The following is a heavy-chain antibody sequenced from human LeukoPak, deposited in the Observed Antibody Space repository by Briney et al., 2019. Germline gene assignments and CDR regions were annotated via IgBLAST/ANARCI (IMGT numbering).Heavy chain of an antibody. D-gene: IGHD4-17*01. V-gene: IGHV4-39*01. CDR3: ARRGLRAYYFDY. CDR1: GGSISSSSYY. Sequence: SETLSLTCTVSGGSISSSSYYWGWIRQPPGKGLEWIGSIYYSGSTYYNPSLKSRVTISVDTSKNQFSLKLSSVTAADTAVYYCARRGLRAYYFDYWGQGTLVTVSS. J-gene: IGHJ4*02. CDR2: IYYSGST.